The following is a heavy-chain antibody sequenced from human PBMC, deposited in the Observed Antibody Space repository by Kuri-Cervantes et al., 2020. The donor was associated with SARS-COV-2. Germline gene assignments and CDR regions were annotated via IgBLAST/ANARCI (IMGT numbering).Heavy chain of an antibody. J-gene: IGHJ4*02. D-gene: IGHD5-18*01. CDR1: GFTFSSYA. Sequence: GESLKISCAASGFTFSSYAMHWVRQAPGKGLEWVAVISYDGSNKYYADSVKGRFTISRDNARNSLSLQMNSLRAEDTAMYYCATDTAMVDYWGQGTLVTVSS. CDR3: ATDTAMVDY. V-gene: IGHV3-30-3*01. CDR2: ISYDGSNK.